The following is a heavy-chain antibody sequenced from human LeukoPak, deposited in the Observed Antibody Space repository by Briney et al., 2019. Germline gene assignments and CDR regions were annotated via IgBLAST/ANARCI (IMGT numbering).Heavy chain of an antibody. V-gene: IGHV1-69*04. D-gene: IGHD6-19*01. CDR1: GGTFSSYT. CDR3: ARDPITGAADNWFDP. Sequence: ASVKVSRKASGGTFSSYTISWVRQAPGQGLEWMGRIIPIPGIANYAQKFQGRVTITADKSTSTAYMELSSLRSEDTAVYYCARDPITGAADNWFDPWGQGTLVTVSS. CDR2: IIPIPGIA. J-gene: IGHJ5*02.